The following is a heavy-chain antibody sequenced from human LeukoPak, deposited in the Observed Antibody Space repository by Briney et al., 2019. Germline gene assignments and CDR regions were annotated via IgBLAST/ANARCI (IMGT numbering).Heavy chain of an antibody. D-gene: IGHD2-2*01. Sequence: GGSLRLSCAASGFTVSSSFIYWVRRAPGKGLEWVSFIHRDDKTYYADSVKGRFTMSRDSSKNTLYLQMNSLGADDTAVYYCAREVISTPSYFDYWGQGIPVTVSS. V-gene: IGHV3-53*01. CDR1: GFTVSSSF. J-gene: IGHJ4*02. CDR2: IHRDDKT. CDR3: AREVISTPSYFDY.